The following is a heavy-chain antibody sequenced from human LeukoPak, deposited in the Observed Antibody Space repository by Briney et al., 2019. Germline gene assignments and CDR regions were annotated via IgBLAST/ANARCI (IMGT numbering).Heavy chain of an antibody. CDR3: AKDGGEGAES. CDR1: GGSINNGY. Sequence: SDTLSVTCTVSGGSINNGYWSWVRQLPGKRLERIGYLYNGGSTIYNPSLTSRVTMSVDPSNNQFSLKLSSGPAEDTAVYYCAKDGGEGAESWGQGTLVTVSS. V-gene: IGHV4-59*01. J-gene: IGHJ4*02. D-gene: IGHD3-16*01. CDR2: LYNGGST.